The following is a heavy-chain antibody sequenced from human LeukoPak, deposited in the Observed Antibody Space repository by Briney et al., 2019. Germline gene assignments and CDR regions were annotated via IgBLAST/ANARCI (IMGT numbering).Heavy chain of an antibody. Sequence: GGSLRLSCAASGFTFSTNAMQWVRQAPGKGLEGVAVTSYDEGHKYYADSVKGRFTISRDTANNTLYLQMNSLRAEDTAVYYCARTGYSYGPLGYWGQGTLVTVSS. D-gene: IGHD5-18*01. CDR2: TSYDEGHK. V-gene: IGHV3-30-3*01. J-gene: IGHJ4*02. CDR1: GFTFSTNA. CDR3: ARTGYSYGPLGY.